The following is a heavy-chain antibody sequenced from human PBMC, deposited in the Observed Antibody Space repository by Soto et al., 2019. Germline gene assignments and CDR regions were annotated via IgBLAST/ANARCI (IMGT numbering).Heavy chain of an antibody. D-gene: IGHD6-19*01. CDR3: ATSQRQWLVSIDY. CDR1: GYSFTSYW. CDR2: IYPGDSDT. Sequence: GESLKISCKGSGYSFTSYWIGWVRQMPGKGLEWMGIIYPGDSDTRYSPSFQGQVTISADKSISTAYLQWSSLKASDTAMYYCATSQRQWLVSIDYWGQGTLVTVSS. J-gene: IGHJ4*02. V-gene: IGHV5-51*01.